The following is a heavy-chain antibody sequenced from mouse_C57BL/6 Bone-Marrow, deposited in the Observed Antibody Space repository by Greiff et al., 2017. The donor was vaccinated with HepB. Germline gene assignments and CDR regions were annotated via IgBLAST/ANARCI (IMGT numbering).Heavy chain of an antibody. CDR3: ARQDAHWLFYV. Sequence: EVKLMESGGDLVKPGGSLKLSCAASGFTFSSYGMSWVRQTPDKRLEWVATISSGGSYTYYPDSVKGRFTISRDNAKNTLYLQMSSLKSEDTAMYYCARQDAHWLFYVWGTGTTVTVSS. V-gene: IGHV5-6*01. CDR2: ISSGGSYT. J-gene: IGHJ1*03. CDR1: GFTFSSYG.